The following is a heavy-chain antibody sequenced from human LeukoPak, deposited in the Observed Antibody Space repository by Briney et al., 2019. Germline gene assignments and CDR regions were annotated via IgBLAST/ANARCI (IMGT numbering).Heavy chain of an antibody. J-gene: IGHJ5*02. D-gene: IGHD4-17*01. V-gene: IGHV4-31*03. CDR3: ARQAAGYYGDYNWFDP. Sequence: NPSQTLSLTCTVSGGSISSGGYYWSWIRQHPGKGLEWIGYIYYSGSTYYNPSLKSRVTISVDTSKNQFSLKLSSVTAADTAVYYCARQAAGYYGDYNWFDPWGQGTLVTVSS. CDR2: IYYSGST. CDR1: GGSISSGGYY.